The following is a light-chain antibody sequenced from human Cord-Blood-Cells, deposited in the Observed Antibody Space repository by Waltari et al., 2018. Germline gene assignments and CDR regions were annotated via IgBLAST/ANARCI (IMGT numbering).Light chain of an antibody. V-gene: IGKV1-39*01. CDR3: QQSYSTPAT. J-gene: IGKJ1*01. CDR1: QSISSY. CDR2: AAS. Sequence: DIQMTQSPSSLSASVGDRVTITCRASQSISSYLNWYQQNPGKAPQLLIYAASSLQSGVPSRFSGSGSGTDFTLTISSLQPEDFATYYCQQSYSTPATFGQGTKVEIK.